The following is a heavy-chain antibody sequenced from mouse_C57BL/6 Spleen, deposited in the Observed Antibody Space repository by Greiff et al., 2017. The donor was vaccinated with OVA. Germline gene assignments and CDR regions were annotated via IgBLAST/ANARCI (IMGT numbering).Heavy chain of an antibody. Sequence: VQLKESGPGMVKPSQSLSLTCTVTGYSITSGYDWHWIRHFPGNKLEWMGYISYSGSTNYNPSLKSRISITHDTSKNHFFLKLNSVTTEDTATYYCARDGSTRAWFAYWGQGTLVTVSA. CDR1: GYSITSGYD. V-gene: IGHV3-1*01. CDR3: ARDGSTRAWFAY. D-gene: IGHD3-3*01. J-gene: IGHJ3*01. CDR2: ISYSGST.